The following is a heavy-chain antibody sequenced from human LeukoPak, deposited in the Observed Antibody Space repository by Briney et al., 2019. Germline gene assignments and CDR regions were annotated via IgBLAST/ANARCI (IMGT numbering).Heavy chain of an antibody. CDR3: ARGVTGGWYGDFQH. D-gene: IGHD6-19*01. CDR2: IYYSGST. CDR1: GGSISGYY. J-gene: IGHJ1*01. Sequence: SETLSLTCTVSGGSISGYYWSWIRQPPGKGLEWIGFIYYSGSTKYNPSLKSRVTISVDTSKNQFSLKLTSVTAADTAVYYCARGVTGGWYGDFQHWGQGTLVTVSS. V-gene: IGHV4-59*08.